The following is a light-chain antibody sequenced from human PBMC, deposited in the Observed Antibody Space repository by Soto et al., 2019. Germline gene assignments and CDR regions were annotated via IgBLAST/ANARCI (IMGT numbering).Light chain of an antibody. J-gene: IGLJ2*01. CDR2: DVS. CDR1: SSDVGAYNY. Sequence: QSALTQPASVSGSPGQSITISCTGTSSDVGAYNYVSWYQQHPGKAPKLMIYDVSNRPSGVSNRFSGSKSGNTASLTISGLQAEDAADYYCSSYTSSSTRVVFGGGTKLTVL. CDR3: SSYTSSSTRVV. V-gene: IGLV2-14*01.